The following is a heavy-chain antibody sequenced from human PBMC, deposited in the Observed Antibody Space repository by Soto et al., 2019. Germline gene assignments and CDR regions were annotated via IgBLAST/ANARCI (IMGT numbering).Heavy chain of an antibody. Sequence: SVKVSFKASGGTFNNYVINWVRQAPGQGLEWMAGIIPIFGTPNYAQKFQGRVTITADKSTSTAYMELNSLRSEDTAVYYCAGRCDGTNCLAHFDYWGQGTLVTVSS. CDR1: GGTFNNYV. J-gene: IGHJ4*02. V-gene: IGHV1-69*06. CDR3: AGRCDGTNCLAHFDY. CDR2: IIPIFGTP. D-gene: IGHD2-2*01.